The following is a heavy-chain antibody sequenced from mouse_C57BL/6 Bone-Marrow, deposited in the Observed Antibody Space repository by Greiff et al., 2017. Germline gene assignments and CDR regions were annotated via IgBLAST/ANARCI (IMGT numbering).Heavy chain of an antibody. CDR1: GFSINSDCY. J-gene: IGHJ2*01. CDR2: TFYSGIT. CDR3: ARVVITTVAPYYFDY. Sequence: VQLKESGPSLVRPSQTLSLTCTVTGFSINSDCYWIWIRQFPGNKLEYIGYTFYSGITYYNPALESRTYITRDTSKNQFSLKLSSVTTEDTATYYWARVVITTVAPYYFDYWGQGTTLTVSS. D-gene: IGHD1-1*01. V-gene: IGHV3-3*01.